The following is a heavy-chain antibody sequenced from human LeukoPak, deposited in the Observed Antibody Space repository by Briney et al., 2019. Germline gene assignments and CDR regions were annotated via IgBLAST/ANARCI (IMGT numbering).Heavy chain of an antibody. CDR3: VRIDDY. V-gene: IGHV4-34*01. Sequence: PSETLSLTCAVYGGSFSGYFWSWIRQPPGKGLEWIGEINHRGRTNYNPSLKSRVTISVDTSKNQFSLKLSSVTAADTAVYYCVRIDDYWGQGTLVTVSS. CDR1: GGSFSGYF. CDR2: INHRGRT. D-gene: IGHD2-15*01. J-gene: IGHJ4*02.